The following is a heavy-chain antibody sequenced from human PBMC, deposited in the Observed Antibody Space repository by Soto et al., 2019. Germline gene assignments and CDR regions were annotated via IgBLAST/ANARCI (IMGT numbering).Heavy chain of an antibody. V-gene: IGHV3-21*01. D-gene: IGHD2-2*01. CDR2: ISSSSSSYI. CDR1: GFTFSSYS. CDR3: ARGYCSSTSCRNFFDY. J-gene: IGHJ4*02. Sequence: EVQLVESGGGLVKPGGSLRLSCAASGFTFSSYSMNWVRQAPGKGLEWVSSISSSSSSYIYYADSVKGRFTISRDNAKNSLYLQMNSLRAEDTAVYYCARGYCSSTSCRNFFDYWGQGTLVTVSS.